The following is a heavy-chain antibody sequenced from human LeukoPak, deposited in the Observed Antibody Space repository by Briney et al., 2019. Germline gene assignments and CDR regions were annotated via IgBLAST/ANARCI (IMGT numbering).Heavy chain of an antibody. D-gene: IGHD2-15*01. CDR1: GFTFSSYW. CDR3: ARDRRVAATPRYYYYYYMDV. V-gene: IGHV3-7*01. J-gene: IGHJ6*03. Sequence: GSLRLSCAASGFTFSSYWMSWVRQAPGKGLEWVANIKQDGSEKYYVDSVKGRFTISRDNAKNSLYLQMNSLRAEDTAVYYCARDRRVAATPRYYYYYYMDVWGKGTTVTVSS. CDR2: IKQDGSEK.